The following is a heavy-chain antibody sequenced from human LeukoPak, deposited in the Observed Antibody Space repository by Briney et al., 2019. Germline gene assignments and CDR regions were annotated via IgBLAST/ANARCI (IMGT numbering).Heavy chain of an antibody. D-gene: IGHD2-2*01. CDR1: GYTFTSYG. CDR2: ISAYNGNT. V-gene: IGHV1-18*01. CDR3: ARWGFADIVVVPAATPDYGDYSPPTYYYYYGMDV. Sequence: ASVKVSCKASGYTFTSYGISWVRQAPGQGLEWMGWISAYNGNTNYARKLQGRVTMTTDTSTSTAYMDLRSLRSDDTAVYYCARWGFADIVVVPAATPDYGDYSPPTYYYYYGMDVWGQGTTVTVSS. J-gene: IGHJ6*02.